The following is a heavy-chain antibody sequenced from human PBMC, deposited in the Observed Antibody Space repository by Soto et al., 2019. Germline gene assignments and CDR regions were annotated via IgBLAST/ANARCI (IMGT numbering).Heavy chain of an antibody. CDR3: ARFYYDSSGYLPSPYYYYYGMDV. CDR1: GFTFSSYS. CDR2: ISSSSSTI. V-gene: IGHV3-48*01. J-gene: IGHJ6*02. Sequence: HPGGSLRLSCAASGFTFSSYSMNWVRQAPGKGLEWVSYISSSSSTIYYADTVKGRFTISRDNANNSLCLQMNSLRAEDTAVYYCARFYYDSSGYLPSPYYYYYGMDVWGQGTTVTVSS. D-gene: IGHD3-22*01.